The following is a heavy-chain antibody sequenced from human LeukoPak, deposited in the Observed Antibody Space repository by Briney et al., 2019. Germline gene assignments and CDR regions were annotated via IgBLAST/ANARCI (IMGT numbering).Heavy chain of an antibody. V-gene: IGHV3-43*02. CDR1: GFTFDDYA. D-gene: IGHD1-26*01. J-gene: IGHJ4*02. CDR2: ISGDATYI. Sequence: GGSLRLSCVASGFTFDDYAMHWVRQVPGKGLEWVSLISGDATYIYQADSVRGRFAISRDNNKNSLSLEMNSLRIEDTALYFCAKVGAPNTSMAPGFDYWGQGTLVTVSS. CDR3: AKVGAPNTSMAPGFDY.